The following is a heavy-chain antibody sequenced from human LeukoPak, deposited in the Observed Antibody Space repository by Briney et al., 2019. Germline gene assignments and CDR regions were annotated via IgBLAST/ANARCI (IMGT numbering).Heavy chain of an antibody. D-gene: IGHD6-13*01. CDR3: ATSLIAADHAFDI. J-gene: IGHJ3*02. CDR2: IYYSGST. CDR1: GGSISSSSYY. V-gene: IGHV4-39*01. Sequence: PSETLSLTCTVSGGSISSSSYYWGWIRQPPGKGLEWIGRIYYSGSTYYNQSLKSRVTIAVDTSKNQFSLRLSSVTAADTAVYYCATSLIAADHAFDIWGQGTMVTVSS.